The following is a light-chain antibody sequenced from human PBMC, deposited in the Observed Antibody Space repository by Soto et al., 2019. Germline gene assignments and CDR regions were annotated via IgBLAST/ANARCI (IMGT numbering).Light chain of an antibody. CDR1: QGISTY. J-gene: IGKJ2*01. V-gene: IGKV1-9*01. CDR2: PAS. Sequence: DIHLTQSPSFLSASVGDRVTVTCRASQGISTYLAWFQQNPGKAPQLLVYPASTLQGGVPSRFSGRGSGTEFSLTISILQPDDFATYYCQQLRTYPYTFVQGTQLHIK. CDR3: QQLRTYPYT.